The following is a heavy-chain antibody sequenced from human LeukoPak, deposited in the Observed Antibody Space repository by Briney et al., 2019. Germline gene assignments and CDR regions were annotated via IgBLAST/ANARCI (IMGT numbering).Heavy chain of an antibody. D-gene: IGHD2-15*01. J-gene: IGHJ2*01. CDR1: GFTFNRSW. V-gene: IGHV3-7*05. CDR2: IKQDGSEE. CDR3: AREGADCSRGSCYGYFDL. Sequence: GGSLRLSCAASGFTFNRSWMSWVRQAPGKGLEWVANIKQDGSEEYYVYSVKGRFTISRDNAKNSLYLQLSSLRAEDTAVYYCAREGADCSRGSCYGYFDLWGRGTLVTVSS.